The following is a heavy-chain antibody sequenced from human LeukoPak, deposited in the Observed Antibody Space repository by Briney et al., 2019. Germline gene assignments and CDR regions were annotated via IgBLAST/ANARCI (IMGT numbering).Heavy chain of an antibody. Sequence: PSETLSLTCTVSGGSISSSSYYWGWIRQPPGKGLEWIGSIYYSGSTYYNPSLKSRVTISVDTSKNQFSLKLSSVTAADTAVYYCARDGVTRRMDVWGQGTTVTVSS. D-gene: IGHD2-21*02. V-gene: IGHV4-39*07. CDR1: GGSISSSSYY. J-gene: IGHJ6*02. CDR2: IYYSGST. CDR3: ARDGVTRRMDV.